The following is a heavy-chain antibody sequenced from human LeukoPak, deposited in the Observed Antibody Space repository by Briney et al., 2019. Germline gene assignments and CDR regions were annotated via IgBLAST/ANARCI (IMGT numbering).Heavy chain of an antibody. CDR2: INQDGSGR. J-gene: IGHJ4*02. CDR3: VRGIDY. Sequence: GGSLRLSCAVSGFTFSSYWMNWVRQAPGKGLEWVATINQDGSGRDYVDSVKGRFTISRDNAKNSLFLQMNNLRAEDTASYYCVRGIDYWGQGPLVTVSS. CDR1: GFTFSSYW. V-gene: IGHV3-7*05.